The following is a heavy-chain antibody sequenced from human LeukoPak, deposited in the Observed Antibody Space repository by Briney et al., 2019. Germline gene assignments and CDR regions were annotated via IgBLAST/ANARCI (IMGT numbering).Heavy chain of an antibody. D-gene: IGHD3-22*01. Sequence: GGSLRLSCAASGFTFSSYGMHWVRQAPGKGLEWVAVISYDGSNKYYADSVKGRFTISRDNSKNTLYLQMNSLRAEDTAVYYCARGNDYYDSSGYLILWGQGTLVTVSS. J-gene: IGHJ4*02. CDR1: GFTFSSYG. CDR3: ARGNDYYDSSGYLIL. CDR2: ISYDGSNK. V-gene: IGHV3-30*03.